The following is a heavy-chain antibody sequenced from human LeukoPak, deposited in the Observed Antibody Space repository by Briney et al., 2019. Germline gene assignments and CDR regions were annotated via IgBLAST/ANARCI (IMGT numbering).Heavy chain of an antibody. J-gene: IGHJ3*02. CDR3: ARDDSTRGGAFDI. CDR2: IYYRGSA. Sequence: SETLSLTCTVSGDSISSGDYHWSWLRQPPGKGLEWIGYIYYRGSAYYNSSLKSRITISLDKSKNQVSLKLSSVTAADTAVYYCARDDSTRGGAFDIWGQGTMVTVSS. D-gene: IGHD2-21*02. CDR1: GDSISSGDYH. V-gene: IGHV4-30-4*01.